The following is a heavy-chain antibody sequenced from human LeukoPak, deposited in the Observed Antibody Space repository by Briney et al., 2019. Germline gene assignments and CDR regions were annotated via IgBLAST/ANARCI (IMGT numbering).Heavy chain of an antibody. CDR3: ARVGATMVGFYYYYGMDV. Sequence: ASVKVSCKASGYTFTSYDINWVRQATGQGLEWMGWMNPNSGNTGYAQKFQGRVTMTRNTSISTAYMELSSLRSEDTAVYNCARVGATMVGFYYYYGMDVWSQGTTVTVSS. J-gene: IGHJ6*02. D-gene: IGHD1-26*01. CDR2: MNPNSGNT. CDR1: GYTFTSYD. V-gene: IGHV1-8*01.